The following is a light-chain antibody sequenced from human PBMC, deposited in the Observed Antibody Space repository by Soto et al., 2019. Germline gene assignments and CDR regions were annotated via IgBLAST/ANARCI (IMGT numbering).Light chain of an antibody. Sequence: EIVMTQSPATLSVSPGERATLSCRASQSVSSNLAWYQQKPGQAPRLLIYGASTRATGIPARFSGSGSGTEFTLTISSLHSEDFAVYYCQQDNNWPRTFGPGTKVEIK. CDR1: QSVSSN. CDR2: GAS. J-gene: IGKJ1*01. CDR3: QQDNNWPRT. V-gene: IGKV3-15*01.